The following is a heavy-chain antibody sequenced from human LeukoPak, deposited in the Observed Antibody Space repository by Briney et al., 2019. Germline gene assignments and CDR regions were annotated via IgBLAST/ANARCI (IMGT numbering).Heavy chain of an antibody. CDR3: VRDQSEFDS. Sequence: SETLSLTCSVSGGSIKTYYWTWIRQPPGKGLEWIGYIHYSGSTDSNPSLMGRVTISLDTSKSQFSLELRSVTAADTAVYYSVRDQSEFDSWGQGTVVTVSS. V-gene: IGHV4-59*01. J-gene: IGHJ4*02. CDR2: IHYSGST. CDR1: GGSIKTYY.